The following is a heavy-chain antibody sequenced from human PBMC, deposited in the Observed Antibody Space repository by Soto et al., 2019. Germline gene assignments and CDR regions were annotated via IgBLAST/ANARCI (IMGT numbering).Heavy chain of an antibody. J-gene: IGHJ4*02. CDR3: TRETVAGITGLDY. CDR1: GFNVGAFA. D-gene: IGHD1-20*01. V-gene: IGHV3-23*01. Sequence: PRGSLRLSCAASGFNVGAFAVNWVRQAPGKGLEWVSGISVSDAFIYYADSVRGRSSISRDASENILYLQMNSLRVDDTALYYCTRETVAGITGLDYWGPGTLVTVSS. CDR2: ISVSDAFI.